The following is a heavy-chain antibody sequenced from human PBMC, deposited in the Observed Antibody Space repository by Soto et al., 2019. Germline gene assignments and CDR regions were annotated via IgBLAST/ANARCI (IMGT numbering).Heavy chain of an antibody. CDR2: IKSKTDGGTT. CDR3: TSYYDFWSGPLDSDAFDI. J-gene: IGHJ3*02. V-gene: IGHV3-15*01. CDR1: GFTFSSAW. Sequence: GGSLRLSCAASGFTFSSAWMSWVRQAPGKGLEWVGRIKSKTDGGTTDYAAPVKGRFTISRDDSKNTLYLQMNSLKTEDTAVYYCTSYYDFWSGPLDSDAFDIWGQGTMVTVSS. D-gene: IGHD3-3*01.